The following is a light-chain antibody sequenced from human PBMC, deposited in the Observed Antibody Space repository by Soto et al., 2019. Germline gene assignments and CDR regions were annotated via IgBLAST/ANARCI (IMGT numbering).Light chain of an antibody. Sequence: EIVMTQSPATLSVSPGERAILSCRASQIIGTNLAWYQQKPGQAPRLLIYDASTRATGLPARFSGSGSGTEFTLTISSLQSEDFAVFYCQQYYTWPRTFGQGTKVDIK. J-gene: IGKJ1*01. CDR3: QQYYTWPRT. CDR2: DAS. V-gene: IGKV3-15*01. CDR1: QIIGTN.